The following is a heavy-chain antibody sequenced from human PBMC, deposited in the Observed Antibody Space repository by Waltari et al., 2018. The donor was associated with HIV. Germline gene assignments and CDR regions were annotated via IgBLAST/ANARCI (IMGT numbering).Heavy chain of an antibody. CDR2: INKNNSYI. D-gene: IGHD4-17*01. CDR1: GFTFSPYR. Sequence: EVQLVESGGGLVKPGGSLRVSCAASGFTFSPYRLNWVRQAPGKGLEWVASINKNNSYIYYADSVKGRFAISRDNAKNSLYLQMNSLRAEDTAIYYCASRDYGAYAGELVYWGQGTLVTVSS. J-gene: IGHJ4*02. CDR3: ASRDYGAYAGELVY. V-gene: IGHV3-21*02.